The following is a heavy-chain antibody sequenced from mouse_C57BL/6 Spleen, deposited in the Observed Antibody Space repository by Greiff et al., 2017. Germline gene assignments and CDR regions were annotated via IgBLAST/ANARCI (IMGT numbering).Heavy chain of an antibody. CDR1: GFTFSSYT. D-gene: IGHD1-1*01. Sequence: EVQLVESGGGLVKPGGSLKLSCAASGFTFSSYTMSWVRQTPEKRLEWVATISGGGGNTYYPDSVKGRFTISRDNAKNTLYLQMSSLRSEDTALYYCASYYYGGFAYWGQGTLVTVSA. J-gene: IGHJ3*01. CDR3: ASYYYGGFAY. V-gene: IGHV5-9*01. CDR2: ISGGGGNT.